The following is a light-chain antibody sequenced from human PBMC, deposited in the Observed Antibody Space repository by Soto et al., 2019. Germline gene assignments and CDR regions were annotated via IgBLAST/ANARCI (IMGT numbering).Light chain of an antibody. CDR1: SGDIGSYNR. V-gene: IGLV2-14*01. J-gene: IGLJ1*01. CDR3: SSYTNINTRACV. CDR2: EVT. Sequence: QSALTQPASVSGSPGQSITISCTGTSGDIGSYNRVSWYQQHPGKAPKLIIYEVTVRPPGVSNRFSGSKSGNTASLTISGLQAEDEAEYYCSSYTNINTRACVFGTGTKVTVL.